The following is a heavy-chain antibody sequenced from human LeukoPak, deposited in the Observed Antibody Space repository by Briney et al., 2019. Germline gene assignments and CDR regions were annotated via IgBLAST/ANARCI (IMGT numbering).Heavy chain of an antibody. Sequence: ASVKVSCKASGYTFTSYGISWVRQAPGQGPEWMGWISVYNGNTNYAQRLQGRVNMTTDTSTSTAYMELRSLRSVDTAVYYCARGYCSGGRCYDILNYQYGMDIWGQGTTVTVSS. CDR2: ISVYNGNT. CDR1: GYTFTSYG. J-gene: IGHJ6*02. V-gene: IGHV1-18*01. CDR3: ARGYCSGGRCYDILNYQYGMDI. D-gene: IGHD2-15*01.